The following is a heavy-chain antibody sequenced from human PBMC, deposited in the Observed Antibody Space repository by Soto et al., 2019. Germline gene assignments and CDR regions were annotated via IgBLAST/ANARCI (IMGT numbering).Heavy chain of an antibody. CDR2: INPSGGST. CDR3: ARVYCSSTSCYKSYYFDY. V-gene: IGHV1-46*01. CDR1: GYTFTSYY. Sequence: GASVKVSCKASGYTFTSYYMHWVRQAPGQGLEWMGIINPSGGSTSYAQKFQGRVTMTRGTSTSTVYMELSSLRSEDTAVYYCARVYCSSTSCYKSYYFDYWGQGTLVTVSS. D-gene: IGHD2-2*02. J-gene: IGHJ4*02.